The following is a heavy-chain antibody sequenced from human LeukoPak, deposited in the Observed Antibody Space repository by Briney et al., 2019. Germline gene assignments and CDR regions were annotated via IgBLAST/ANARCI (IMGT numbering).Heavy chain of an antibody. V-gene: IGHV3-21*01. CDR3: ARVHYCGGDCFTFDY. Sequence: ISSISSYIYYADSVKGRFTISRDNAKNSLYLQMNSLRAEDTAVYYCARVHYCGGDCFTFDYWGQGTLVTVSS. CDR2: ISSISSYI. J-gene: IGHJ4*02. D-gene: IGHD2-21*02.